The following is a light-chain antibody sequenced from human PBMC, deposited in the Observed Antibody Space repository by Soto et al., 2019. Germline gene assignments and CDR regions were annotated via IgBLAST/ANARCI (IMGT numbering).Light chain of an antibody. CDR3: MQALQTLT. J-gene: IGKJ4*01. V-gene: IGKV2-28*01. CDR2: LGS. Sequence: DIVMTQSPLSLPVTPGEPASISCRSSQSLLHSNGYNYLDWYLQKPGQSPQLLIYLGSNRASGVPDRCGGSGSGTDFTPKISRVEAEEVGVYYGMQALQTLTVGGGTKVEI. CDR1: QSLLHSNGYNY.